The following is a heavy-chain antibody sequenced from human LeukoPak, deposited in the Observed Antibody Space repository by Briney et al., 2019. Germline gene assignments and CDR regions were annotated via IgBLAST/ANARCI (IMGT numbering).Heavy chain of an antibody. CDR2: FDPEDGET. J-gene: IGHJ5*02. D-gene: IGHD2-21*01. CDR3: ATAKPVFRGSDP. Sequence: ASVKVSCKVSGYTLTELSMHWVRQAPGKGLEWMGGFDPEDGETIYAQKFQGRVTMTEDTSTDTAYMELSSLRSEDTAVYYCATAKPVFRGSDPWGQGTLVTVSS. CDR1: GYTLTELS. V-gene: IGHV1-24*01.